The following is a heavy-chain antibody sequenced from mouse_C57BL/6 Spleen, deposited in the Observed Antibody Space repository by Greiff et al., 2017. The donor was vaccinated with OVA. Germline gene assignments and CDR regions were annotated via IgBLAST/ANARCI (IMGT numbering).Heavy chain of an antibody. Sequence: VQLQQPGAELVKPGASVKLSCKASGYTFTSYWMHWVKQRPGQGLEWIGMIHPNSGSTNYNEKFKSKATLTVDKSSSTAYMQLSSLTSEDSAVYYCEARSPYDYCLHFDYWGQGTTLTVSS. D-gene: IGHD2-4*01. J-gene: IGHJ2*01. V-gene: IGHV1-64*01. CDR1: GYTFTSYW. CDR3: EARSPYDYCLHFDY. CDR2: IHPNSGST.